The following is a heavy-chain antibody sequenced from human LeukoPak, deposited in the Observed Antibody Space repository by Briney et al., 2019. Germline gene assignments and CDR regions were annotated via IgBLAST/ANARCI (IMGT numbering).Heavy chain of an antibody. CDR2: IIPIFGTA. Sequence: SVKVSCKASGGTFSSYAISWVRQAPGQGLEWMGGIIPIFGTANYAQKFQGRVTITADKSTSTAYMELSSLRSEDTAVYYCARPYGDYFRSGYYYYMDVWGKGTTVTVSS. D-gene: IGHD4-17*01. V-gene: IGHV1-69*06. CDR1: GGTFSSYA. J-gene: IGHJ6*03. CDR3: ARPYGDYFRSGYYYYMDV.